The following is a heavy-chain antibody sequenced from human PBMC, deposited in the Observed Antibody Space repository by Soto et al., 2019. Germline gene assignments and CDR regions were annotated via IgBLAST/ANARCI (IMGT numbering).Heavy chain of an antibody. CDR2: IRSKAYGGTT. CDR1: GFTFGDYA. D-gene: IGHD1-26*01. V-gene: IGHV3-49*04. Sequence: PEGSLRLSCTASGFTFGDYAMSWVRQAPGKGLEWVGFIRSKAYGGTTEYAASVKGRFTISRDDSKSIAYLQMNSLKTEDTAVYYCTRDRRLVGAAQLGYWGQGTLVTVSS. CDR3: TRDRRLVGAAQLGY. J-gene: IGHJ4*02.